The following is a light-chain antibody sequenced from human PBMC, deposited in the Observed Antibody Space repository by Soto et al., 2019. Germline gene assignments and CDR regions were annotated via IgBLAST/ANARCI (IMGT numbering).Light chain of an antibody. Sequence: DIVMTQSPLSLPVTPGEPASISCRSSQSLLHSNGYNYLDWYLQKPGQSPQLLIYLGSYRASGVPDRFRGSGSGTYFTLKISRVEAEDVGVYYCIQALQTPGYTFGLGTKLEIK. CDR1: QSLLHSNGYNY. CDR3: IQALQTPGYT. J-gene: IGKJ2*01. V-gene: IGKV2-28*01. CDR2: LGS.